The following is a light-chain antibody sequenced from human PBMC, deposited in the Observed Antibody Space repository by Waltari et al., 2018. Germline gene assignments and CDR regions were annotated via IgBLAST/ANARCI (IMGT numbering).Light chain of an antibody. CDR2: YDS. V-gene: IGLV3-21*04. Sequence: SYVLTQPPSVSVAPGETARITCGGDNIGSYSVHWYQQRPGQAPMLVIYYDSDPPSGSPERFSGSNSGNTATLTISRVEAGDEAKYYCHVWHPDVDPGVFGTGTDVTVL. CDR1: NIGSYS. CDR3: HVWHPDVDPGV. J-gene: IGLJ1*01.